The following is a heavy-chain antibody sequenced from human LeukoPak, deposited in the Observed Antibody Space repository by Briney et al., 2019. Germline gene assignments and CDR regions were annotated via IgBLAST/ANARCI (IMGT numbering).Heavy chain of an antibody. J-gene: IGHJ3*02. Sequence: PGGSLRLSCAASGFTFGSYAMSWVRQAPGKGLEWASYISSSGTTIYYADSVKGRFTISRDDVKNSLYLQMNSLRAEDTAVYYCARVSGIHAFDIWGQGTMVTVSS. D-gene: IGHD5-18*01. CDR3: ARVSGIHAFDI. CDR2: ISSSGTTI. CDR1: GFTFGSYA. V-gene: IGHV3-48*03.